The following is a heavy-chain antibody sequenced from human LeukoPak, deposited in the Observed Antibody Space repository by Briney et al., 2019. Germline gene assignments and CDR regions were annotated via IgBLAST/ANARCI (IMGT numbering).Heavy chain of an antibody. CDR3: ARLLDSGNHALSVLRY. J-gene: IGHJ4*02. V-gene: IGHV3-33*08. CDR1: GFTFSSYG. CDR2: IWYGGSNK. D-gene: IGHD1-26*01. Sequence: GGSLRLSCAASGFTFSSYGMHWVRQAPGKGLEWVAVIWYGGSNKYYADSVKGRFTISRDNSKNTLYLQMNSLRAEDTAVYYCARLLDSGNHALSVLRYWGQGTLVTVSS.